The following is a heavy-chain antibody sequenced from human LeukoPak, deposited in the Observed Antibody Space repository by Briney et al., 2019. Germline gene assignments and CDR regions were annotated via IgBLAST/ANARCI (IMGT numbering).Heavy chain of an antibody. CDR2: IKQDGSEK. CDR1: GFTFSSYW. CDR3: ARDGSITIFGGDFDY. D-gene: IGHD3-3*01. J-gene: IGHJ4*02. Sequence: GGSLRLSCAASGFTFSSYWMSWVRQAPGKGLEWVANIKQDGSEKYYVDSVKGRFTISRDNAKNSLYLQMNSLRADDTAVYYCARDGSITIFGGDFDYWGQGTLVTVSS. V-gene: IGHV3-7*01.